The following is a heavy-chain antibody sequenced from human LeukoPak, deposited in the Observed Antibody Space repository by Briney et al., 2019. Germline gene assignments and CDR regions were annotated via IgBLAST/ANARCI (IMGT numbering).Heavy chain of an antibody. D-gene: IGHD6-19*01. CDR2: INHSGST. Sequence: SETLSLTCAVYGGSFSGYYWSWIRQPPGKGLEWLGEINHSGSTNYNPSLKSRVTISVDTSKNQFSLKLSSVTAADTAVYYCARYSSGWYLYNWFDPWGQGTLVTVSS. V-gene: IGHV4-34*01. CDR1: GGSFSGYY. CDR3: ARYSSGWYLYNWFDP. J-gene: IGHJ5*02.